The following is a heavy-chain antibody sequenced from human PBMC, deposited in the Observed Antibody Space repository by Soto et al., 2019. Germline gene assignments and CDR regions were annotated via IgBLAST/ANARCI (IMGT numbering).Heavy chain of an antibody. D-gene: IGHD4-17*01. CDR2: ISSSSTI. J-gene: IGHJ4*02. CDR1: GFTFSSYS. Sequence: GGSLRLSCAASGFTFSSYSMNWVRQAPGKGLEWVSYISSSSTIYYADSVKGRFTISRDNAKNSLYLQMNSLRDEDTAVYYCARDGYRLCKTVTFFHYWCQAPLVTV. V-gene: IGHV3-48*02. CDR3: ARDGYRLCKTVTFFHY.